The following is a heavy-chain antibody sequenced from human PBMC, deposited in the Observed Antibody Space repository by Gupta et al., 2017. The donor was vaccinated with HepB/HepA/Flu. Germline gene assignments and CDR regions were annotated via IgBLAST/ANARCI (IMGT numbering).Heavy chain of an antibody. CDR1: GYTFTGYY. D-gene: IGHD1-26*01. V-gene: IGHV1-2*02. CDR2: INPNSGGT. Sequence: QVQLVQSGAEVKKPGASVKVSCTASGYTFTGYYMHWVRQAPGQGLEWMGWINPNSGGTNYAQKFQGRVTMTRDTSISTAYMELSRLRSDDTAVYYCARGSEPVGATTGYYYYYYMYVWGKGTTVTVSS. J-gene: IGHJ6*03. CDR3: ARGSEPVGATTGYYYYYYMYV.